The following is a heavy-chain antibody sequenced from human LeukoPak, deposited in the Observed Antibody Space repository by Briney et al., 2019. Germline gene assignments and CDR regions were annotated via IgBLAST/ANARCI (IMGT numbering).Heavy chain of an antibody. D-gene: IGHD6-13*01. CDR3: ARARLVGSSSWVRSYYYYGMDV. J-gene: IGHJ6*02. CDR1: GGTFSSYA. CDR2: IIPIFGTA. Sequence: ASVKVSCKASGGTFSSYAISWVRQAPGQGLEWMGGIIPIFGTANYAQKFQGRVTITADESTSTAYMELSSLRSEETAVYYCARARLVGSSSWVRSYYYYGMDVWGQGTTVTVSS. V-gene: IGHV1-69*13.